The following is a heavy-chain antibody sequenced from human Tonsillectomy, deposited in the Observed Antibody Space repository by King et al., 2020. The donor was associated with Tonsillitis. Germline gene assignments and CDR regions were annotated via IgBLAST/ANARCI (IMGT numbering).Heavy chain of an antibody. CDR3: STAYYYDSSGYYYLPFDY. CDR1: GFTISNAW. CDR2: IKRKIDGGTT. J-gene: IGHJ4*02. V-gene: IGHV3-15*01. D-gene: IGHD3-22*01. Sequence: VQLVESGGGLVKPGGSLRLSCAASGFTISNAWMSWVRQAPGKGLEWVGRIKRKIDGGTTDYAAPVKGRFTIARDDSRNTLYRQMNSLKTEDTALYYCSTAYYYDSSGYYYLPFDYWGQGTLVTVSS.